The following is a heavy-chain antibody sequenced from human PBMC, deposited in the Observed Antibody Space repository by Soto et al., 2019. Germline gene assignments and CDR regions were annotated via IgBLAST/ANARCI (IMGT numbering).Heavy chain of an antibody. Sequence: PSETLSLTCAVYGGSFSGYYWSWIRQPPGKGLEWIGEINHSGSTNYNPSLKSRVTISVDTSKNQFSLKLSSVTAADTAVYYCATQEPSLYCSSPSCHPPSYYSYGMDVWGQGTTVTVSS. CDR3: ATQEPSLYCSSPSCHPPSYYSYGMDV. J-gene: IGHJ6*02. D-gene: IGHD2-2*01. V-gene: IGHV4-34*01. CDR1: GGSFSGYY. CDR2: INHSGST.